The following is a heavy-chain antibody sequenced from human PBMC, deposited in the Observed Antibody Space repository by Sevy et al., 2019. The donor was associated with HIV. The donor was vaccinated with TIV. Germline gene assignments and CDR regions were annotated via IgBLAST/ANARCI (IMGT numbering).Heavy chain of an antibody. Sequence: GGSRRLSCAASGFTFSKYSMSWVRQPPGKGLEWVSTLSFGCGEINYADSVKGRFIISRDNSKSSVYLQMNNLRPEDTAVYYCAREGCTKPHDYWGQGTLVTVSS. CDR2: LSFGCGEI. V-gene: IGHV3-23*01. CDR1: GFTFSKYS. J-gene: IGHJ4*02. D-gene: IGHD2-8*01. CDR3: AREGCTKPHDY.